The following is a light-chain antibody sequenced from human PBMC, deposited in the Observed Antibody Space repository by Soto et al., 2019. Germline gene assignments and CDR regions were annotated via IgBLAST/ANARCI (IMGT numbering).Light chain of an antibody. CDR3: QQYESTLPT. J-gene: IGKJ1*01. CDR1: QSLLYTSRNKNY. Sequence: DIVMTQSPESLAVSLGERATLNCKSSQSLLYTSRNKNYLAWYQQRPGQPLKLLIYWASTRESGVPDRFSGSGSGTDFTLTINNVQAEDVAVYYCQQYESTLPTVGQGTKVEIK. CDR2: WAS. V-gene: IGKV4-1*01.